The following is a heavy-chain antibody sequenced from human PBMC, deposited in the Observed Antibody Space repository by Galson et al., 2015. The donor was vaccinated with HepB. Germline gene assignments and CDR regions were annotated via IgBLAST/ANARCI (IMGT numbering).Heavy chain of an antibody. J-gene: IGHJ4*02. CDR1: GFTFSSYS. CDR2: ISSSSSYI. V-gene: IGHV3-21*01. CDR3: ARVAEPDFWSGPITSDYFDY. Sequence: SLRLSCAASGFTFSSYSMNWVRQAPGKGLEWVSSISSSSSYIYYADSVKGRFTISRDNAKNSLYLQMNSLRAEDTAVYYCARVAEPDFWSGPITSDYFDYWGQGTLVTVSS. D-gene: IGHD3-3*01.